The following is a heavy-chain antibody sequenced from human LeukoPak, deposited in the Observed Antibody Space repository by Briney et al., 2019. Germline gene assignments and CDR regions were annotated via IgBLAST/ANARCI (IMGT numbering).Heavy chain of an antibody. V-gene: IGHV3-30*01. CDR3: ARDLSRGHYEGYFDY. Sequence: GGSLRLSCAASGFTFSSYGLHWVHQAPGKGLEWVALISYDGSTNYYADSVKGRFTISRDNSKNTLYLQMNSLRAEDTAVYYCARDLSRGHYEGYFDYWGQGTLVTVSS. CDR2: ISYDGSTN. D-gene: IGHD3-22*01. CDR1: GFTFSSYG. J-gene: IGHJ4*02.